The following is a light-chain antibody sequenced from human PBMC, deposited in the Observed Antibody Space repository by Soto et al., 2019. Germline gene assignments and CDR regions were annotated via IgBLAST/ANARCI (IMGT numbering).Light chain of an antibody. CDR2: DAS. J-gene: IGKJ4*01. CDR1: QSVDSY. Sequence: EIVLTQSPATLSLSPGERATPSCRASQSVDSYLAWYQQKSGQAPRLLIYDASNRATGIPARFSGSGSGTDFAVTIRSREAEDVAVYYCHQSSYWPPFFGEGTKVEI. CDR3: HQSSYWPPF. V-gene: IGKV3-11*01.